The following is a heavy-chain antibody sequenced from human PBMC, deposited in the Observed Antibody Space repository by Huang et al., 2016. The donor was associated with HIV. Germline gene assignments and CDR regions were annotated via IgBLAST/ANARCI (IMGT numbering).Heavy chain of an antibody. Sequence: QVQLVQSGAAVKKPGASVKVSCKVSGYIFTGYYIHWVGQAPGQGLGWMGGINPNSGGTDYAQKFQGRVTMTRATSITTAYMDVSRLRSDDTAVYYCVRSADGGSRRRRLDVWGQGTTVTVSS. CDR3: VRSADGGSRRRRLDV. V-gene: IGHV1-2*02. D-gene: IGHD6-13*01. CDR2: INPNSGGT. CDR1: GYIFTGYY. J-gene: IGHJ6*02.